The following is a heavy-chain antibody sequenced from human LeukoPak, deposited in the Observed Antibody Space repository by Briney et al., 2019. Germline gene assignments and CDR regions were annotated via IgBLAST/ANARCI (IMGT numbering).Heavy chain of an antibody. CDR2: IYSSGTT. CDR3: ARYMIRGSPVFDY. CDR1: GFTVSSNY. J-gene: IGHJ4*02. D-gene: IGHD3-10*01. V-gene: IGHV3-53*01. Sequence: GGSLRLSCAASGFTVSSNYMSWVRKAPGKGLEWVSVIYSSGTTYYADPVKGRFTISRDNSKITLYLQMNSLRAEDTALYYCARYMIRGSPVFDYWGQGTLVTVSS.